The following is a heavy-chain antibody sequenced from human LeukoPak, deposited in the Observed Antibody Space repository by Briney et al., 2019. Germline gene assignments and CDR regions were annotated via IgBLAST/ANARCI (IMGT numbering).Heavy chain of an antibody. CDR3: AKGLLQAYGSGSSTFDY. Sequence: GGSLRLSCAASGFTFDDYAMHWVRQAPGKGLEWVSGISWNSGSIGYADSVKGRFTISRDNAKNSLYLQMNSLRAEDTALYYCAKGLLQAYGSGSSTFDYWGQGTLVTVSS. V-gene: IGHV3-9*01. J-gene: IGHJ4*02. CDR2: ISWNSGSI. CDR1: GFTFDDYA. D-gene: IGHD3-10*01.